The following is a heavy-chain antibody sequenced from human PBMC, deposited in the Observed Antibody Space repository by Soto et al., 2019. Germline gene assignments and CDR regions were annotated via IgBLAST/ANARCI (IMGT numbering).Heavy chain of an antibody. V-gene: IGHV1-69*13. D-gene: IGHD2-2*02. CDR2: IIPIFGTA. CDR1: GGTFSSYA. CDR3: ARGYRRATYYYYGMDV. Sequence: SVKVSCKASGGTFSSYAISWVRQAPGQGLEWMGGIIPIFGTANYAQKFQGRVTITADESTSTAYMELSSLRSEDTAVYYCARGYRRATYYYYGMDVWGQGATVTVSS. J-gene: IGHJ6*02.